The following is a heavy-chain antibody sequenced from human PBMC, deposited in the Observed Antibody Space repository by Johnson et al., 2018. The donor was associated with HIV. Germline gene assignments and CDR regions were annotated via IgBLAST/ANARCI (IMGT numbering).Heavy chain of an antibody. Sequence: QVQLMESGGGLGQPGGSLRLSCAASGFTFSDYYMSWIRQAPGKGLEWVSYISSSGYTIYYADSVTGRFTIARDNAKNSLYLPMTSLRDAETAVYYCARGLADSSGYYRLHAFDIWAQGTMVTVSS. D-gene: IGHD3-22*01. CDR2: ISSSGYTI. V-gene: IGHV3-11*04. J-gene: IGHJ3*02. CDR3: ARGLADSSGYYRLHAFDI. CDR1: GFTFSDYY.